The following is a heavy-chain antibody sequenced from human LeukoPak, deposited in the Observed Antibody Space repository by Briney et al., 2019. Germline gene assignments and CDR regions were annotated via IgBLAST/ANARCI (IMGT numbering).Heavy chain of an antibody. CDR3: ASSAGEMTTVTAGAFDI. D-gene: IGHD4-17*01. CDR1: GGSFSGYY. CDR2: IYHSGST. J-gene: IGHJ3*02. V-gene: IGHV4-34*01. Sequence: PSETLSLTCAVYGGSFSGYYWSWIRQPPGKGLEWIGEIYHSGSTNYNPSLKSRVTISVDKSKNQFSLKLSSVTAADTAVYYCASSAGEMTTVTAGAFDIWGQGTMVTVSS.